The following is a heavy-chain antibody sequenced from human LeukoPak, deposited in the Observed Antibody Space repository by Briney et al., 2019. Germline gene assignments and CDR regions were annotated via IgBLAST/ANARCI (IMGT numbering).Heavy chain of an antibody. J-gene: IGHJ4*02. CDR3: ARDPNIILLSGYFDF. CDR1: GYTFTGYY. D-gene: IGHD2-8*01. CDR2: INPNSGAT. V-gene: IGHV1-2*02. Sequence: ASVKVSCKTSGYTFTGYYMHWVRQAPGQGLEWMGWINPNSGATSYAQKFQGRVTMTREMSITTVYMELSRLRSDDTAVYYCARDPNIILLSGYFDFWGQGTLVTVSS.